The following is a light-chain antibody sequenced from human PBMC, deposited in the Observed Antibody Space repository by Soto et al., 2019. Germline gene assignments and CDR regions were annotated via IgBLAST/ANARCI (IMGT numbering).Light chain of an antibody. Sequence: QSVLTQPASVSGSPGQSITISCTGTTSDLGGYYYVSWYQQQPGKAPKLMIYEVSHRPSGVSNRFSGSKSGNTASLTISGLQAEDEADYYCSSYTTSDTPVIFGGGTKLTVL. CDR1: TSDLGGYYY. J-gene: IGLJ2*01. CDR3: SSYTTSDTPVI. V-gene: IGLV2-14*01. CDR2: EVS.